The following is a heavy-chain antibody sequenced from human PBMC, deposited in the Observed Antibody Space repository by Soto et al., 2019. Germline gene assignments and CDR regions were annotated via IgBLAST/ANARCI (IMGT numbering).Heavy chain of an antibody. V-gene: IGHV4-34*01. J-gene: IGHJ4*02. D-gene: IGHD6-6*01. CDR2: ISQSGNT. Sequence: SEPLSLTGSIYSGSLSVYYWSWIRHPPGKGLEWIGEISQSGNTNYSPSLKSRVSISIDTSKKQFSLNLASVSAADTAVYYCARAPKVSGSSQTRPDFWGQGTLVTVSS. CDR3: ARAPKVSGSSQTRPDF. CDR1: SGSLSVYY.